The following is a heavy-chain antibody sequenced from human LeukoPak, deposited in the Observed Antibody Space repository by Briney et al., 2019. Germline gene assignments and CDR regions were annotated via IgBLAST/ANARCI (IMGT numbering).Heavy chain of an antibody. J-gene: IGHJ4*02. CDR1: GFTFDDYA. D-gene: IGHD6-6*01. V-gene: IGHV3-9*01. Sequence: GGSLRPSCAASGFTFDDYAMHWVRQAPGKGLEWVSGISWNSGSIGYADSVKGRFTISRDNAKNSLYLQMNSLRAEDTALYYCAKDIDSSSSRGYYFDYWGQGTLVTVSS. CDR3: AKDIDSSSSRGYYFDY. CDR2: ISWNSGSI.